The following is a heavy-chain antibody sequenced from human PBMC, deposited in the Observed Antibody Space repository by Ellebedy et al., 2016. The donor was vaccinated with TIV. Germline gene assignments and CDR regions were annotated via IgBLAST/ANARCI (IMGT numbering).Heavy chain of an antibody. CDR3: ARATPYDPGLY. CDR2: INPNSGGT. V-gene: IGHV1-2*02. J-gene: IGHJ4*02. Sequence: AASVTVSCKASGYTFTSYDINWVRQATGQGLEWMGWINPNSGGTNYAQKFQGRVTMTRDTSISTAYMELSRLRSDDTAVYYCARATPYDPGLYWGQGTLVTVSS. CDR1: GYTFTSYD. D-gene: IGHD3-22*01.